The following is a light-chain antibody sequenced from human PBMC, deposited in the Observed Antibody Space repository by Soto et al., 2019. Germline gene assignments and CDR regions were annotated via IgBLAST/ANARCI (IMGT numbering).Light chain of an antibody. CDR2: AAS. CDR1: QSVTSN. CDR3: QQYYSSPYT. Sequence: DIQMTQSPSSLSASIVDRVTITCRASQSVTSNLNWYQQKFGETPKLLMYAASNLQGGVPSRFSGSGSGTDFTLTISSLQPEDFATYYCQQYYSSPYTFGQGTKLEV. V-gene: IGKV1-39*01. J-gene: IGKJ2*01.